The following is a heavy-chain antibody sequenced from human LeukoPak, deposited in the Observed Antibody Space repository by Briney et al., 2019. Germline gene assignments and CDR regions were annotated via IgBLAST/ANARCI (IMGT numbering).Heavy chain of an antibody. D-gene: IGHD6-19*01. CDR1: GFTFSDYY. CDR3: ARIIGVSGTDWFDP. J-gene: IGHJ5*02. Sequence: PGGSLRHSCAASGFTFSDYYMSWIRQAPGKGLEWISYISSSGSTIYYTDSVKGRFTISRDNAKNSLYLQMNSLRADDTAVYYCARIIGVSGTDWFDPWGQGTLVTVSS. CDR2: ISSSGSTI. V-gene: IGHV3-11*01.